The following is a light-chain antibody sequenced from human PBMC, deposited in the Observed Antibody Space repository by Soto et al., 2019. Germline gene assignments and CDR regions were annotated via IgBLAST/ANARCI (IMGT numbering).Light chain of an antibody. V-gene: IGLV4-69*01. J-gene: IGLJ2*01. CDR2: LNSDGSH. Sequence: QPVLTQSPSASASLAASVKLTCTLSSGHSNYAIAWHQQQSEKGSRYLMKLNSDGSHSKGDGIPDRFSGSSSGAERYLTISSLQSEDEADYYCQTWGSGIVVFGGGTKLTVL. CDR1: SGHSNYA. CDR3: QTWGSGIVV.